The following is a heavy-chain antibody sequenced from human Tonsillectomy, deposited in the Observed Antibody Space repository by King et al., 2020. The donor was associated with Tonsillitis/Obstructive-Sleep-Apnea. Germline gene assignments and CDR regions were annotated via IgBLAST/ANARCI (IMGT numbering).Heavy chain of an antibody. D-gene: IGHD3-9*01. Sequence: LQLQESGPGLVKPSETLSLSCTVSGGSISSSRYYWGWIRQPPGKGLEWIGTIYYNGDTYYNPSLKSRVTVSIDTSENQFSLKLTSVTAADTAVSYCARHAPDMDNYYYYMDVWGKGTTVTVSS. CDR1: GGSISSSRYY. CDR3: ARHAPDMDNYYYYMDV. J-gene: IGHJ6*03. CDR2: IYYNGDT. V-gene: IGHV4-39*01.